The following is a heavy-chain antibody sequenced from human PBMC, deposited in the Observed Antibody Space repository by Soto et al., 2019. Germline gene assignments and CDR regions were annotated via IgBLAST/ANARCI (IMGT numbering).Heavy chain of an antibody. J-gene: IGHJ6*02. Sequence: GGSLRLSCAASGFTFSSYGMHWVRQAPGKGLEWEAVISYDGSHKYYADSVKGRFTISRDNSKNTLYLQMNSLRAEDTAVYYCAKDVPLLMVYDGPFYYGMDVWGQGTTVTVSS. CDR3: AKDVPLLMVYDGPFYYGMDV. D-gene: IGHD2-8*01. CDR1: GFTFSSYG. V-gene: IGHV3-30*18. CDR2: ISYDGSHK.